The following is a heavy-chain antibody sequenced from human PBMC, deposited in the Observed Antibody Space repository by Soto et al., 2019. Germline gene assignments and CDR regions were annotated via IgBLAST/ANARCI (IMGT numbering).Heavy chain of an antibody. V-gene: IGHV4-59*01. CDR1: GGSISTDY. D-gene: IGHD3-10*01. CDR2: IYYSGST. Sequence: QVQLQESGPGLVKPSETLSLTCTVSGGSISTDYWSWIRQPPGKGLEWIGYIYYSGSTNYGPSLKSRVTMSVDTSKNQFSLRLSSVTAADTAVYYCASLSYRRGFAYWGQGTLVTVSS. J-gene: IGHJ4*02. CDR3: ASLSYRRGFAY.